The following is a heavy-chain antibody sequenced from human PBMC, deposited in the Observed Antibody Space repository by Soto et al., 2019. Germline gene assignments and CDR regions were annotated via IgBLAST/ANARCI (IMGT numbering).Heavy chain of an antibody. CDR1: GGTFSSYA. D-gene: IGHD2-2*01. CDR2: IIPIPGTA. J-gene: IGHJ6*02. V-gene: IGHV1-69*01. Sequence: QVQLVQSGAEVKKPGSSVKVSCKASGGTFSSYAISWVRQAPGQGLEWMGGIIPIPGTAHYAQKFQGRVTINADESTSTAYMEVSSLRSEDTAVYYCARSQGSSTSLEIYYYYYYGMDVWGPGPTVTVSS. CDR3: ARSQGSSTSLEIYYYYYYGMDV.